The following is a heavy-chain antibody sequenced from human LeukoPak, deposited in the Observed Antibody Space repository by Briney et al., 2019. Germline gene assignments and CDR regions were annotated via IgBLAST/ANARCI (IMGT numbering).Heavy chain of an antibody. D-gene: IGHD2-15*01. CDR3: ARDDIGVVGATYSD. CDR1: GFTFGGSG. V-gene: IGHV3-30*02. CDR2: IRYDGSDK. Sequence: AGGSLRLSCAASGFTFGGSGMHWVRQAPGKGLEWVAFIRYDGSDKHYADSVKGRFTISRDNSKNTLYLQMNSLRAEDTAVYYCARDDIGVVGATYSDWGQGTLVTVSS. J-gene: IGHJ4*02.